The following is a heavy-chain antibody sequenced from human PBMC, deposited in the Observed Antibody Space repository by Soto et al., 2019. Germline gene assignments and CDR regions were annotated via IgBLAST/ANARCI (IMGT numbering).Heavy chain of an antibody. D-gene: IGHD1-26*01. CDR3: VGESKSYYSNWFDP. CDR1: GFDLLSYT. J-gene: IGHJ5*02. Sequence: EVQLVASGGGLVKPGGSLRLSCAASGFDLLSYTINWVRQAPGKGLEWVSSITATSSYLYYADSVKGRFTISRDNAKQSVYLHMDTLRDDDTAIYYCVGESKSYYSNWFDPWGQGTLVTVSS. CDR2: ITATSSYL. V-gene: IGHV3-21*01.